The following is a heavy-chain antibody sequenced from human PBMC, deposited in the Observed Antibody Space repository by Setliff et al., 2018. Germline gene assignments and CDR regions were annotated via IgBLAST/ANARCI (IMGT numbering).Heavy chain of an antibody. CDR3: ARDTFGRGLNYYYYYMDV. CDR1: GGTFSSYA. J-gene: IGHJ6*03. Sequence: SVKVSCKASGGTFSSYAISWVRQAPGQGLEWMGRIIPIFGTANYAQKFQGRVTITADKSTSTAYMELSSLRSENTAVYYCARDTFGRGLNYYYYYMDVWGKGTTVTVSS. V-gene: IGHV1-69*06. D-gene: IGHD3-3*01. CDR2: IIPIFGTA.